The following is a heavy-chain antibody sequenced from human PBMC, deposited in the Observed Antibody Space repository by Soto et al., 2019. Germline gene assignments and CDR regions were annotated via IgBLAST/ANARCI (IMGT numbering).Heavy chain of an antibody. V-gene: IGHV4-30-4*01. CDR2: IYYSGST. J-gene: IGHJ5*02. D-gene: IGHD6-13*01. CDR3: ASSSWYPLCFDP. CDR1: GGSISSGDYY. Sequence: PSETLSLTCTVSGGSISSGDYYCSWIRQPPGKGLEWIGYIYYSGSTYYNPSLKSRVTISVDTSKNQFSLKLSSVTAADTAVYYCASSSWYPLCFDPWGQGTLVTVSS.